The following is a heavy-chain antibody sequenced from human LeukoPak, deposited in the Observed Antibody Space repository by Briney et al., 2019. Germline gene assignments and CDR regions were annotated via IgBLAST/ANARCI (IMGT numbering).Heavy chain of an antibody. V-gene: IGHV3-30*18. Sequence: GGSLRLSCAASGFTFSSYGMHWVRQAPGKGLEWVAVISYDGSNKYYADSVKGRFTISRDNSKNTLYLQMNSLRAEDTAVYYCAKDDERLIDDYGDYGFDYWGQGTLVTVSS. CDR3: AKDDERLIDDYGDYGFDY. D-gene: IGHD4-17*01. CDR1: GFTFSSYG. J-gene: IGHJ4*02. CDR2: ISYDGSNK.